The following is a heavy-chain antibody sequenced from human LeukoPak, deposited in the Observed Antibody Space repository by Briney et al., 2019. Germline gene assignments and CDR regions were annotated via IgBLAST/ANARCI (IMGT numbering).Heavy chain of an antibody. CDR1: GFTFSSYG. D-gene: IGHD1-14*01. Sequence: GRSLRLSCAASGFTFSSYGMHWVRQAPGKGLEWVAVISYDGSNKYYADSVKGRFTISRDNSKNTLYLQMNSLRAEDTAVYYCARSQPGPTYGPFDYWGQGTLVTVSS. J-gene: IGHJ4*02. CDR2: ISYDGSNK. CDR3: ARSQPGPTYGPFDY. V-gene: IGHV3-30*03.